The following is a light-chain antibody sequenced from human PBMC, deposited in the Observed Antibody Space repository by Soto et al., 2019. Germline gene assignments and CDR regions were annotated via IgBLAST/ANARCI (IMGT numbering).Light chain of an antibody. CDR3: QQSYSTPLT. CDR2: AAS. V-gene: IGKV1-39*01. Sequence: QMTQSPSSLSASVGDRVTITCRASQSISSYLNWYQQKPGKAPKLLIYAASSLQSGVPSRFSGSGSGTDFTLTISSLQPEDFATYYCQQSYSTPLTFGGGTKV. J-gene: IGKJ4*01. CDR1: QSISSY.